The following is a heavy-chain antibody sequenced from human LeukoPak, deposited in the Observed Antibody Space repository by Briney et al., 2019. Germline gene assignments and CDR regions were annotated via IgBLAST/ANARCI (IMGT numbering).Heavy chain of an antibody. J-gene: IGHJ6*02. D-gene: IGHD3-10*01. CDR1: GFTFSSYA. V-gene: IGHV3-23*01. CDR3: AISRSTYYYGSGNSMDV. CDR2: ISGSGGST. Sequence: GGSLRLSCAASGFTFSSYAVSWVRQAPGKGLEWVSAISGSGGSTYYADSVKGRFTISRDNSKNTLYLQMNSLRAEDTAVYYCAISRSTYYYGSGNSMDVWGQGTTVTVSS.